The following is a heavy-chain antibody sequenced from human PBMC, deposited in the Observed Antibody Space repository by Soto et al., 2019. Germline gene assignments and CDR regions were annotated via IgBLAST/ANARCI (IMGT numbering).Heavy chain of an antibody. V-gene: IGHV3-30*18. J-gene: IGHJ3*02. CDR2: IAYEGGSE. Sequence: GGSLRLSCVASGFTFSTYGMHWVRQAPGKGLEWVAIIAYEGGSEYYADSVRGRFTISRDNSKNTLYLHMNSLRAEDTALYYCAKVTGSHDSNDARDIWGQGTMGTVS. CDR3: AKVTGSHDSNDARDI. D-gene: IGHD4-4*01. CDR1: GFTFSTYG.